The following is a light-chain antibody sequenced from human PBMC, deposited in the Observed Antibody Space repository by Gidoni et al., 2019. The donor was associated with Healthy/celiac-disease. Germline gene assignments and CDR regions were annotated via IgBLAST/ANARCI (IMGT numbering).Light chain of an antibody. Sequence: DIQMTQSPSSLSASVGDRVTITCQASQDISNYLNWYQQKPGKAPKLLIYDESNLETGVPSRFSGSGSGTDFTFTISSLQPEDIATYYCQQYDNLPPARTFGQGTKLEIK. CDR1: QDISNY. V-gene: IGKV1-33*01. J-gene: IGKJ2*01. CDR2: DES. CDR3: QQYDNLPPART.